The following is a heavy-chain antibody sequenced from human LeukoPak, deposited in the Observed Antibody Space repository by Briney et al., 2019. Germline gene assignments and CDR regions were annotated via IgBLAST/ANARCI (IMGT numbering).Heavy chain of an antibody. J-gene: IGHJ4*02. V-gene: IGHV3-48*03. CDR2: ISSSGSTI. CDR3: ARDRGYDYDSSGTTELDY. Sequence: GGSLRLSCAASGFTFSSYEMNWVRQAPGKGLEWVSYISSSGSTIYYADSVKGRFTISRDNAKNSLYLQMNSLRAEDTAVYYCARDRGYDYDSSGTTELDYWGQGTLVTVSS. D-gene: IGHD3-22*01. CDR1: GFTFSSYE.